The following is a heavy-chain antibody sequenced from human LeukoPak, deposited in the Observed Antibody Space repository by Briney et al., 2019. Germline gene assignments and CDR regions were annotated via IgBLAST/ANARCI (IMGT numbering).Heavy chain of an antibody. CDR3: AKDGEFYGSGRFYYLDY. Sequence: GEFLRLSCAASGFTFSHYAMAWVRQAPGKGLEWVSGISGSGDNTYYIDSVKGRFTISRDNSKSTLYLQMNRLGADDTAIYYCAKDGEFYGSGRFYYLDYWGQGTPVTVSS. CDR1: GFTFSHYA. V-gene: IGHV3-23*01. CDR2: ISGSGDNT. D-gene: IGHD3-10*01. J-gene: IGHJ4*02.